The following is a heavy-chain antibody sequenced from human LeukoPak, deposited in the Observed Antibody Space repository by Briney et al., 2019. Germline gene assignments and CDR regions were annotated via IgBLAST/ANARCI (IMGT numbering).Heavy chain of an antibody. CDR3: ARGLGYCSSGSCYALFYYYAMDV. Sequence: ASVKVSCKASGYTFTNYPMHWVRQAPGQRLEWMGWINAANGNRKYSQKFQARVTITGDTSASTSYMELSSLRSEDTAVYYCARGLGYCSSGSCYALFYYYAMDVWGQGTTVTVSS. D-gene: IGHD2-2*01. CDR1: GYTFTNYP. J-gene: IGHJ6*02. CDR2: INAANGNR. V-gene: IGHV1-3*01.